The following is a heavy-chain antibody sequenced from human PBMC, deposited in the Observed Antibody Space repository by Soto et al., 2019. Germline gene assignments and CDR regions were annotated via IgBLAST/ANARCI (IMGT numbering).Heavy chain of an antibody. CDR1: GDTFPSHW. D-gene: IGHD3-16*01. V-gene: IGHV5-51*01. CDR2: IFPGDSDT. J-gene: IGHJ4*02. CDR3: ARHGACFDY. Sequence: EYLQSWCNGCGDTFPSHWSVGVRQMPGKGLEWMGIIFPGDSDTRYSPSFQGQVTISADKSIKTEYLQWSSLKASDNAMYFCARHGACFDYWGQGTLVT.